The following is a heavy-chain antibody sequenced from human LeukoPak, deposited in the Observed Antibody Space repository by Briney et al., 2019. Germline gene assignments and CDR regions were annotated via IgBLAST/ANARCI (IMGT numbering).Heavy chain of an antibody. V-gene: IGHV3-74*01. CDR2: INSDGSGT. D-gene: IGHD4-17*01. CDR1: GFTFSSYW. Sequence: GGSLRLSCAASGFTFSSYWMHWVRQVPGKGLVWVSRINSDGSGTSYADSVKGRFTISRDNAKNTLYLQMNSLRAEDAAVYYCAKPLVYGDAYWYSDLCGRGTLVTVSS. J-gene: IGHJ2*01. CDR3: AKPLVYGDAYWYSDL.